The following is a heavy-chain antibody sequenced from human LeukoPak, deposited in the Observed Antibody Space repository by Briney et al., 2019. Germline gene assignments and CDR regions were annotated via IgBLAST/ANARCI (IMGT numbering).Heavy chain of an antibody. CDR1: GGSFSGYY. D-gene: IGHD6-6*01. Sequence: SETLSLTCAVYGGSFSGYYWSWIRQPPGKGLEWIGEINHSGGTNYNPSLKSRVTISVDTSKNQFSLKLSSVTAADTAVYYCARGSIAARPVDFDYWGQGTLVTVSS. CDR3: ARGSIAARPVDFDY. CDR2: INHSGGT. J-gene: IGHJ4*02. V-gene: IGHV4-34*01.